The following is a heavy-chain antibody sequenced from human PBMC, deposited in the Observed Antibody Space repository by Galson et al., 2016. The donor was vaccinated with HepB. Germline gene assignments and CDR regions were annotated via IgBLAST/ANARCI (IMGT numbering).Heavy chain of an antibody. D-gene: IGHD2-21*02. J-gene: IGHJ4*02. CDR2: INAGNGNT. V-gene: IGHV1-3*01. CDR1: GYTFTSYA. CDR3: ARDMWFAYCGGDCYDN. Sequence: SVKVSCKASGYTFTSYAMHWVRQAPGQSLEWMGWINAGNGNTKYSQKFQGRVTITRDTSASTAYMELGSLRSEDTAVYYCARDMWFAYCGGDCYDNWGQGTLVTVSS.